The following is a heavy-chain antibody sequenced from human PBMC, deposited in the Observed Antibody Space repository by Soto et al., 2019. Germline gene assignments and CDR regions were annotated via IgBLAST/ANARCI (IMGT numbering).Heavy chain of an antibody. D-gene: IGHD3-10*01. J-gene: IGHJ4*02. Sequence: SETLSLTCTVSGGSITSSSYYWGWIRQPPGKGLEWIGSIYYSGTTSYNPSLNSRVTMSVDTSKNQFSLKVNSVTAADTAVYYCARESYYGSGATVVAYWGQGTLVTVSS. V-gene: IGHV4-39*07. CDR1: GGSITSSSYY. CDR3: ARESYYGSGATVVAY. CDR2: IYYSGTT.